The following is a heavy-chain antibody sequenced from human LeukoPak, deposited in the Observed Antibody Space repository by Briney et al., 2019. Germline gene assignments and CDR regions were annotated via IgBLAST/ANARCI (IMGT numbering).Heavy chain of an antibody. CDR3: ARFVVPAANYYYYMDV. V-gene: IGHV1-8*01. J-gene: IGHJ6*03. CDR2: MNPNSGNT. Sequence: ASVKVSCKASGYTFTSYDINWVRQATGQGFEWMGWMNPNSGNTGYAQKFQGRVTMTRNTSISTAYMELSSLRSEDTAVYYCARFVVPAANYYYYMDVWGKGTTVTVSS. CDR1: GYTFTSYD. D-gene: IGHD2-2*01.